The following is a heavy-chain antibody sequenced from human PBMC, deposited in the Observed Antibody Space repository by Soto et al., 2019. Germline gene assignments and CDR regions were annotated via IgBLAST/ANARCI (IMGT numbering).Heavy chain of an antibody. Sequence: SETLSLTCTVSGGSISSYYWSWIRQPPGKGLEWIGYIYYSGSTNYNPSLKSRVTISVDTSKNQFSLKLSSVTAADTAVYYCARGDYYDSSGYLYWGQGTLVTVSS. CDR1: GGSISSYY. V-gene: IGHV4-59*01. CDR2: IYYSGST. CDR3: ARGDYYDSSGYLY. D-gene: IGHD3-22*01. J-gene: IGHJ4*02.